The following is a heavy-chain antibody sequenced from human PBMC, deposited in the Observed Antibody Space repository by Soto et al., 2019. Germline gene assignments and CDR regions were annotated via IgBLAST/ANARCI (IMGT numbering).Heavy chain of an antibody. CDR2: INSDGSST. V-gene: IGHV3-74*01. Sequence: GGSLRLSCADSGFTFSSYWMHWVRQAPGKGLVWVSRINSDGSSTNYADSVKGRFTISRDNAKNTLYLQMNSLRVEDTAVYYCARKYNYESSGYYYWGQGTLVTVSS. CDR1: GFTFSSYW. CDR3: ARKYNYESSGYYY. D-gene: IGHD3-22*01. J-gene: IGHJ4*02.